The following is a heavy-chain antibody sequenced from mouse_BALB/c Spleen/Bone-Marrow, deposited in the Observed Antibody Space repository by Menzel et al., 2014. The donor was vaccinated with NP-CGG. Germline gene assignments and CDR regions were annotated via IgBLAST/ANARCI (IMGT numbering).Heavy chain of an antibody. D-gene: IGHD1-2*01. Sequence: QVQLQQSGAELVKPGASVMLSCKASGYTFTSYYMYWVKQRPGQGLEWIGEINPSNGGTNFNEKFKSKATLTVDKSSSTAYMQLSSLTFEDSAIYYCTRPYYGYVGYAYWGQGTQVTVSA. CDR3: TRPYYGYVGYAY. CDR1: GYTFTSYY. V-gene: IGHV1S81*02. J-gene: IGHJ3*01. CDR2: INPSNGGT.